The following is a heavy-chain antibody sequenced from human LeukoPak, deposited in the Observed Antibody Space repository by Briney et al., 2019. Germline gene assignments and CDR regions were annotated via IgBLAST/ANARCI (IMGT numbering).Heavy chain of an antibody. CDR1: GFTFSSYA. CDR2: ISGSGGST. V-gene: IGHV3-23*01. CDR3: AKDYYYGSGSYTGFDY. D-gene: IGHD3-10*01. J-gene: IGHJ4*02. Sequence: GGSLRLSCAASGFTFSSYAMSWVRQAPGKGLEWVSAISGSGGSTYYADSVKGRFTISRDNSKNTLYLQMNSLRAEDAAVYYCAKDYYYGSGSYTGFDYWGQGTLVTVSS.